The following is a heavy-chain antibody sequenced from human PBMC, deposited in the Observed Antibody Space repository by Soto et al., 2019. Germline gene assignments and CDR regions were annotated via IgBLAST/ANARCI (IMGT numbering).Heavy chain of an antibody. CDR2: ISSSGSTI. V-gene: IGHV3-11*01. CDR3: ARRYSSGWELNDAFDI. D-gene: IGHD6-19*01. CDR1: GFTFSDYY. Sequence: QVQLVESGGGLVKPGGSLRLSCAASGFTFSDYYMSWIRQAPGKGLEWVSYISSSGSTIYYADPVKGRFTISRDNAKNSLYLQMNSLRAEDTAVYYCARRYSSGWELNDAFDIWGQGTMVTVSS. J-gene: IGHJ3*02.